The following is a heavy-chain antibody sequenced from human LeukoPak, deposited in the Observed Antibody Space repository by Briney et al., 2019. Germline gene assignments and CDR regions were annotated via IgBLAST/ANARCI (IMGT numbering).Heavy chain of an antibody. CDR1: GASLSVSGRN. D-gene: IGHD3-22*01. CDR3: ARLGYYDSSGYDY. V-gene: IGHV4-39*01. CDR2: IYYSGST. J-gene: IGHJ4*02. Sequence: SETLSLTCTVSGASLSVSGRNWGWVRQPPGKGLEWIASIYYSGSTYYSPSLESRVTISVDTSKNQFSLKLSSVTAADTAVYYCARLGYYDSSGYDYWGQGTLVTVSS.